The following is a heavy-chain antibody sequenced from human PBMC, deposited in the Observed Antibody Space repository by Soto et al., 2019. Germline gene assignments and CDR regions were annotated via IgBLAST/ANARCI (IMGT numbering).Heavy chain of an antibody. CDR3: ARDIGTHTAMPTFDY. J-gene: IGHJ4*02. CDR2: IIPILGIA. Sequence: SVKVSCKASGGTFSSYTISWVRQAPGQGLEWMGRIIPILGIANYAQKFQGRVTITADKSTSTAYMELSSLRSEDTAVYYCARDIGTHTAMPTFDYWGQGTLVTVSS. V-gene: IGHV1-69*04. CDR1: GGTFSSYT. D-gene: IGHD5-18*01.